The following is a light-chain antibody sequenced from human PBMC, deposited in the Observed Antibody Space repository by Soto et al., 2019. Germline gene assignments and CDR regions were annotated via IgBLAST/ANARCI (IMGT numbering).Light chain of an antibody. CDR2: KAS. Sequence: DIQMTQSPSTLSASVGDRVTLTCRASQSINSWLAWYQQKPGKAPKLLIYKASTLESGVPSRFSGSGSGTEFTLTISCLQPDDFATYYCQQYNSYSQFTFGPGTKVDIK. CDR3: QQYNSYSQFT. CDR1: QSINSW. V-gene: IGKV1-5*03. J-gene: IGKJ3*01.